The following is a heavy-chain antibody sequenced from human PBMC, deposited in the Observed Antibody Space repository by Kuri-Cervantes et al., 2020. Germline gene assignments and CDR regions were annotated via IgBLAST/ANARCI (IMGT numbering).Heavy chain of an antibody. CDR1: GYTFTNYY. CDR2: MNPNSGNT. CDR3: ARVPAAKVWTVGDYYGMDV. J-gene: IGHJ6*02. Sequence: ASVKVSCKASGYTFTNYYIHWVRQATGQGLEWMGWMNPNSGNTGYAQKFQGRVTMTRNTSISTAYMELSSLRSEDTAVYYCARVPAAKVWTVGDYYGMDVWGQGTTVTVSS. D-gene: IGHD2-2*01. V-gene: IGHV1-8*02.